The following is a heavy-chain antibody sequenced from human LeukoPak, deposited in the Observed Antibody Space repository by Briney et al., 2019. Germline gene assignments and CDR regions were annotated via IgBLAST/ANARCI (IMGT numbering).Heavy chain of an antibody. CDR3: DASDF. CDR1: GFTFATYA. J-gene: IGHJ4*02. CDR2: ISETGGGT. V-gene: IGHV3-23*01. Sequence: GGSLRLSCAASGFTFATYAMGWVRQSPGKGLEWVSTISETGGGTHYANSVRGRFTIHRDNSKNTLYLQMNNLRAEDTAIYYCDASDFWGQGTLVTVSS.